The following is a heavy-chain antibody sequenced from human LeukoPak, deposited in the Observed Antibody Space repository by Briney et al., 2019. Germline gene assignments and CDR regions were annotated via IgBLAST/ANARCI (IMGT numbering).Heavy chain of an antibody. D-gene: IGHD1-26*01. CDR2: IYYSGST. CDR1: GGSISSSSYY. CDR3: ARGGEIIVGDRDAFDI. J-gene: IGHJ3*02. Sequence: PSETLSLTCTVSGGSISSSSYYWGWIRQPPGKGLEWIGSIYYSGSTYYNPSLKSRVTISVDTSKNQFSLKLSSVTAADTAVYYCARGGEIIVGDRDAFDIWGQGTMVTVSS. V-gene: IGHV4-39*07.